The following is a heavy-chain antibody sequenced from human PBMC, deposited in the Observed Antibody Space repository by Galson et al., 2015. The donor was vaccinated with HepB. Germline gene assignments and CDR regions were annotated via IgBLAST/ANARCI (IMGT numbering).Heavy chain of an antibody. Sequence: ALVKPTQTLTLTCTFSGFSLSTIGVGVGWIRQPPGKALEWLVVIYWDDDKRYSPSLKSRVTITKDTSKNQVVLTMTNMDPVDTGTYYCARSVVAAPVFGALDIWGQGTIVTVSS. J-gene: IGHJ3*02. CDR2: IYWDDDK. CDR1: GFSLSTIGVG. D-gene: IGHD6-6*01. V-gene: IGHV2-5*02. CDR3: ARSVVAAPVFGALDI.